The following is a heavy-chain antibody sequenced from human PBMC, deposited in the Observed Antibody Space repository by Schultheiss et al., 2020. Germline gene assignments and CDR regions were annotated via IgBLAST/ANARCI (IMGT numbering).Heavy chain of an antibody. V-gene: IGHV1-46*01. CDR1: GYTFTSYY. Sequence: ASVKVSCKASGYTFTSYYMHWVRQAPGQGLEWMGIINPSGGSTSYAQKFQGRVTMTRDTSTSTVYMELSSLRSEDTAVYYCARSLMTTVTFYWYFDLWGGGTLVTV. CDR2: INPSGGST. CDR3: ARSLMTTVTFYWYFDL. J-gene: IGHJ2*01. D-gene: IGHD4-17*01.